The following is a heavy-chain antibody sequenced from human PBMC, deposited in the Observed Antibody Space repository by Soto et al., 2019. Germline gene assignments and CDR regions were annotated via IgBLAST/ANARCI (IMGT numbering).Heavy chain of an antibody. CDR3: ARDPVAGYNLFDP. V-gene: IGHV3-30-3*01. CDR2: ISYDGSNK. CDR1: GFTFSSYA. D-gene: IGHD6-19*01. Sequence: QVQLVESGGGVVQPGRSLRLSCAASGFTFSSYAMHWVRQAPGKGLEWVAVISYDGSNKYYADSVKGRFTISRDNSKNTLYLQMNSLRAEDTAVYYCARDPVAGYNLFDPWGQGTLVTVSS. J-gene: IGHJ5*02.